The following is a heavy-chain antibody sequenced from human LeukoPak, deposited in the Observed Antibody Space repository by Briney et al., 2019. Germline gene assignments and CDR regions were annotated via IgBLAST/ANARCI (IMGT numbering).Heavy chain of an antibody. CDR2: IKSKTDGGTT. CDR3: TTDGDIVVVPAARGMDY. CDR1: GFTFDDYA. Sequence: PGRSLRLSCAASGFTFDDYAMHWVRQAPGKGLEWVGRIKSKTDGGTTDYAAPVKGRFTISRDDSKNTLYLQMNSLKTEDTAVYYCTTDGDIVVVPAARGMDYWGQGTLVTVSS. D-gene: IGHD2-2*01. V-gene: IGHV3-15*01. J-gene: IGHJ4*02.